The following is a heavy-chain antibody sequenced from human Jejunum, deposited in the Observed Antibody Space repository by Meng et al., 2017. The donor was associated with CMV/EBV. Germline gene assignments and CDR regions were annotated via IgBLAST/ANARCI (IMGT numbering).Heavy chain of an antibody. CDR3: ARLIPSNFDY. CDR2: ISGSDGST. V-gene: IGHV3-23*01. D-gene: IGHD2-8*01. Sequence: CVASGFIFSNYAMRWIRQAPGKGLEWVSAISGSDGSTYYTDSVKGRFTISRDNSKNTLYLQMNSLRAEDTALYYCARLIPSNFDYWGQGTLVTVSS. J-gene: IGHJ4*02. CDR1: GFIFSNYA.